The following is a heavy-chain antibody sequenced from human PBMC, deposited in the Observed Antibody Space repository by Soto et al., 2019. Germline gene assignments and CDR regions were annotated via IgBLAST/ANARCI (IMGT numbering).Heavy chain of an antibody. J-gene: IGHJ6*02. CDR1: GYSFTSYW. CDR3: ARRGDWNSDDYYYGMDV. D-gene: IGHD1-7*01. V-gene: IGHV5-51*01. Sequence: GESLKISCKGSGYSFTSYWIGWVRQMPGKGLEWMGIIYPGDSDTRYSPSFQGQGTISADKSISTAYLQWSSLKASDTAMYYCARRGDWNSDDYYYGMDVWGQGTTVTVSS. CDR2: IYPGDSDT.